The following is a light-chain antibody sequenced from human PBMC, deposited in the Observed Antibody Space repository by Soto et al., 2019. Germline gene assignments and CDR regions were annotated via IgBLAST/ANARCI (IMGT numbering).Light chain of an antibody. CDR2: EGS. CDR1: SSDVGSYNL. Sequence: QSVVTQPASVSGSPGQASTISCTGTSSDVGSYNLVSWYQQHPGKAPKLMIYEGSKRPSGVSNRFSGSKSGNTASLTISGLQAEDEADYYCCSYAGSSTPYVFGTGTKVTVL. CDR3: CSYAGSSTPYV. V-gene: IGLV2-23*01. J-gene: IGLJ1*01.